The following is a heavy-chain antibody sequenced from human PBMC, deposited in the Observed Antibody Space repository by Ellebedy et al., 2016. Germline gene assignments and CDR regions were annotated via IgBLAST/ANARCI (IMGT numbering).Heavy chain of an antibody. CDR3: ARDGLWSRDV. J-gene: IGHJ6*04. V-gene: IGHV3-7*01. D-gene: IGHD2-21*01. CDR2: IKKDGSEK. CDR1: GITFSSTW. Sequence: GGSLRLXXAASGITFSSTWMSWVRQAPGKGLEWVANIKKDGSEKYYVDSVKGRFTISRDNAKNSLYLQINSLSAEDTAVYYCARDGLWSRDVWGKGTTVTVSS.